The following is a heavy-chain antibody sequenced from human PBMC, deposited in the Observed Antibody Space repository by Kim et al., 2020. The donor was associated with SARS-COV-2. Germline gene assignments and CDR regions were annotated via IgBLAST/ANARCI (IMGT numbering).Heavy chain of an antibody. CDR1: GYTFTGYY. V-gene: IGHV1-2*04. J-gene: IGHJ3*02. CDR2: INPNSGGT. CDR3: ARAGGGYYSEGAFDI. Sequence: ASVKVSCKASGYTFTGYYMHWVRQAPGQGLEWMGWINPNSGGTNYAQKFQGWVTMTRDTSISTAYMELSRLRSDDTAVYYCARAGGGYYSEGAFDIWGQGTMVTVSS. D-gene: IGHD3-22*01.